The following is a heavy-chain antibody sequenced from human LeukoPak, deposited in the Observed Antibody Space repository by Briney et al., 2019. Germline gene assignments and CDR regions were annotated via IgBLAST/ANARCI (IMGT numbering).Heavy chain of an antibody. D-gene: IGHD3-22*01. CDR2: IKQDGSEK. CDR1: GFTFSSYW. V-gene: IGHV3-7*03. CDR3: TRGRQTPPRYYYDSSGLYPYFDY. Sequence: PGGSLRLSCAASGFTFSSYWMSWVRQAPGKGLEWVASIKQDGSEKYYVDSVKGRFTISRDNAKNTLYLQMDSLRAEDTAVYYCTRGRQTPPRYYYDSSGLYPYFDYWGQGTLVTVSS. J-gene: IGHJ4*02.